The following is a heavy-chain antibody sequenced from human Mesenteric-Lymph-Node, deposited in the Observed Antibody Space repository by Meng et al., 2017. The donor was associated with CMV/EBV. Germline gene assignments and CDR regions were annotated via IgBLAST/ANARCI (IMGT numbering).Heavy chain of an antibody. CDR2: INHSGST. CDR1: GGFFSGSY. Sequence: HVQRLPWGAGLLKPSETLSLTCAVYGGFFSGSYGSWLRQPPGKGLEWIGEINHSGSTNYNPSLKSRVTISVDTSKNQFSLKLSSVTAADTAVYYCARHQRWLKSEGGFNYWGQGTLVTVSS. D-gene: IGHD4-23*01. CDR3: ARHQRWLKSEGGFNY. V-gene: IGHV4-34*01. J-gene: IGHJ4*02.